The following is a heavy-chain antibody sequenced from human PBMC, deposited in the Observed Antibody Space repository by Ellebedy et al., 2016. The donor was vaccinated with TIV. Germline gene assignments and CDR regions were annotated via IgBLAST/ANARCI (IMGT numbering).Heavy chain of an antibody. CDR3: AKDVSIGTTQSFYGMDV. CDR2: VVGSSGST. D-gene: IGHD1-7*01. Sequence: GGSLRLSCAASGFTFSNYAMSWVRQAPGKGLEWVSNVVGSSGSTFYADSVKGRFTISRDNPKNTLYLQMNSLRAEDTAVYYCAKDVSIGTTQSFYGMDVWGQGTTVTVSS. J-gene: IGHJ6*02. V-gene: IGHV3-23*01. CDR1: GFTFSNYA.